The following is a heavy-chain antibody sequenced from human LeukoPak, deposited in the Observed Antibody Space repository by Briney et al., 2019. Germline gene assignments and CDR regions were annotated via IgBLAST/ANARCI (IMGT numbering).Heavy chain of an antibody. CDR2: IYTSGST. CDR3: ARAQTTVTTGWFDP. D-gene: IGHD4-11*01. CDR1: GGSISSGSYY. Sequence: SQTLSLTCTVSGGSISSGSYYWSWIRQPAGKGLEWIGHIYTSGSTNYNPSLKSRVTISVDTSKNQFSLKLSSVAAADTAVYYCARAQTTVTTGWFDPWGQGTLVTVSS. V-gene: IGHV4-61*09. J-gene: IGHJ5*02.